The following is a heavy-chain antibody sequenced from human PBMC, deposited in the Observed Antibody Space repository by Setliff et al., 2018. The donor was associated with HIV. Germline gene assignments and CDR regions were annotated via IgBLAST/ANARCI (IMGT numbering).Heavy chain of an antibody. Sequence: ASVKVSCKASGFTFTDSAVQWVRQTRGQRLEWIGWIVVGRGNTNYAQQFQGRVTITRDMSTSAAYMELSSLRSEDTAVYYCVADPSISMVRGLILGSTFDIWGQGTMVTVSS. V-gene: IGHV1-58*01. CDR3: VADPSISMVRGLILGSTFDI. D-gene: IGHD3-10*01. CDR2: IVVGRGNT. CDR1: GFTFTDSA. J-gene: IGHJ3*02.